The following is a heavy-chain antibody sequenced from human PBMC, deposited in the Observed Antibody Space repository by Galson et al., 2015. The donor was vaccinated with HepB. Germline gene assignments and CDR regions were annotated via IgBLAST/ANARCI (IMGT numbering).Heavy chain of an antibody. D-gene: IGHD3-22*01. CDR3: TTTTYSSGYVAFDI. V-gene: IGHV3-15*01. CDR2: FKSKIDGGTT. CDR1: GFTFSNAW. J-gene: IGHJ3*02. Sequence: SLRLSCAASGFTFSNAWMNWVRQAPGKGLEWVGRFKSKIDGGTTNYAAPVKGRFTISRHHSKNTLYLQMNSLRTEDTAVYYCTTTTYSSGYVAFDIWGQGTMVTVSS.